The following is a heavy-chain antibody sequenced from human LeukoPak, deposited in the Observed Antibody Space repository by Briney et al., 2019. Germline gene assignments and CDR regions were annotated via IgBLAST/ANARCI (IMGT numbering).Heavy chain of an antibody. CDR1: GFTFSSYA. D-gene: IGHD1-26*01. CDR3: AKVGGSYGYFDY. J-gene: IGHJ4*02. CDR2: ISGSGGST. Sequence: GGSLRLSCAASGFTFSSYAMSWVRQAPGKELEWVSGISGSGGSTYYADSVKGRFTISRDNSKNTLYLQMNSLRAEDTAVYYCAKVGGSYGYFDYWGQGTLVTVSS. V-gene: IGHV3-23*01.